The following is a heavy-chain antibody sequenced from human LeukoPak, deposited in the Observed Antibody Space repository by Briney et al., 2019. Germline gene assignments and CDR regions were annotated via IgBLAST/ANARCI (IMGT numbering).Heavy chain of an antibody. V-gene: IGHV3-64*04. D-gene: IGHD6-13*01. CDR2: ISRNGGRT. Sequence: GGSLRLSCSASGFTFSTYAMHWVRQAPGKGLEYVSAISRNGGRTYYADSVKGRFTISRDNSNNTLYLQMNSLRVEDTGVYYCAKDWETTASGTFDYWGQGTLVTVSS. J-gene: IGHJ4*02. CDR1: GFTFSTYA. CDR3: AKDWETTASGTFDY.